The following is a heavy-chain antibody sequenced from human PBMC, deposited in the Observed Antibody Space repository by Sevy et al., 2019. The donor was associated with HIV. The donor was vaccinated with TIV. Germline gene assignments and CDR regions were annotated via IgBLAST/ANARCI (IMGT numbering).Heavy chain of an antibody. D-gene: IGHD3-3*01. CDR2: MSPKTGNT. CDR1: GDTFTTYD. V-gene: IGHV1-8*02. J-gene: IGHJ6*02. Sequence: ASVKVSCKASGDTFTTYDINWVRQAPGQGLEWMGWMSPKTGNTGYAQKFQGRVTMTRDTSISTAYMERNSLRSDDTAVYYCASGGNGDFWSYEYYYYGMDVWGQGTTVTVSS. CDR3: ASGGNGDFWSYEYYYYGMDV.